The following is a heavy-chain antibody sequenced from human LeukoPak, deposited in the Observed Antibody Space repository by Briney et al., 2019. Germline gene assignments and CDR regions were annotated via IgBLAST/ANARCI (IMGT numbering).Heavy chain of an antibody. CDR2: INHSGST. CDR3: ARGRYYVWGSYRYDFDY. Sequence: PSETLSLTCTVSGGSISSYYWSWIRQPPGKGLEWIGEINHSGSTNYNPSLKSRVTISVDTSKNQFSLKLSSVTAADTAVYYCARGRYYVWGSYRYDFDYWGQGTLVTVSS. CDR1: GGSISSYY. V-gene: IGHV4-34*01. D-gene: IGHD3-16*02. J-gene: IGHJ4*02.